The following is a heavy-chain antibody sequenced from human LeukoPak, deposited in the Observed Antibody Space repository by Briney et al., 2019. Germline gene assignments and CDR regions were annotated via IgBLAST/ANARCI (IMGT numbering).Heavy chain of an antibody. Sequence: GGSLRLSCAASGFTFSSYSMYWVRQAPGKGLEWVSSISSSSSYIYYADSVKGRFTISRDNAKNSLYLQMNSLRAEDTAVYYCARSDPYGSGFFDYWGQGTLVTVSS. J-gene: IGHJ4*02. CDR3: ARSDPYGSGFFDY. CDR2: ISSSSSYI. V-gene: IGHV3-21*01. D-gene: IGHD3-10*01. CDR1: GFTFSSYS.